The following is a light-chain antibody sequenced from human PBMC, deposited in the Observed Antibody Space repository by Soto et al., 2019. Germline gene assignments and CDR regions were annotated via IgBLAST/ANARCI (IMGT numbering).Light chain of an antibody. CDR3: QQYSWAPIT. CDR1: QSVRSIY. V-gene: IGKV3-20*01. J-gene: IGKJ5*01. CDR2: GAS. Sequence: EIEMTQSPATLSLAPGERVTLSCRASQSVRSIYLAWYQQKPGQAPRLLIYGASTRATGIPDRFSGSGSGTDFTLTITRLETEDFAVYYCQQYSWAPITFGQGTRLEIK.